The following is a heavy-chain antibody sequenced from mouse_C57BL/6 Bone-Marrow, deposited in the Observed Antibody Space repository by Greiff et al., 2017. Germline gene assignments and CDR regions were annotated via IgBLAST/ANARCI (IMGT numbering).Heavy chain of an antibody. CDR2: IDPENGDT. CDR1: GFNIKDDY. J-gene: IGHJ3*01. D-gene: IGHD1-1*01. V-gene: IGHV14-4*01. Sequence: EVKLVESGAELVRPGASVKLSCTASGFNIKDDYMHWVKQRPEQGLEWIGWIDPENGDTEYASKFQGKATITADTSSNTPYLQLSSLTSEDTAVYYCTRDYYGTRVAYWGQGTLATVSA. CDR3: TRDYYGTRVAY.